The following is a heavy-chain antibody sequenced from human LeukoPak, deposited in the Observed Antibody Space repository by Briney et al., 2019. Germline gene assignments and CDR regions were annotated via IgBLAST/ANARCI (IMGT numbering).Heavy chain of an antibody. V-gene: IGHV3-72*01. J-gene: IGHJ4*02. CDR3: ARVDYCDSSGLDY. CDR2: IRNKANSYTT. D-gene: IGHD3-22*01. CDR1: GFSFSNHY. Sequence: PGGSLRLSCAASGFSFSNHYMEWVRQAPGRGLEWVGRIRNKANSYTTEYAASVKGRFTISRDDSRNSVYLQMNSLKNEDTAVYYCARVDYCDSSGLDYWGQGTLVTVSS.